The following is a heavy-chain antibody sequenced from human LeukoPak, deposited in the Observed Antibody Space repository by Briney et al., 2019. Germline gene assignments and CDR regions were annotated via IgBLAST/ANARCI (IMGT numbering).Heavy chain of an antibody. V-gene: IGHV1-18*01. CDR1: GYTFTSYG. J-gene: IGHJ3*02. CDR2: ISAYNGNT. D-gene: IGHD6-19*01. CDR3: ARVGSYSSGWSTRYAFDI. Sequence: ASVKVSCKASGYTFTSYGISWVRQAPGQGLEWMGWISAYNGNTNYAQKPQGRVTMTTDTSTSTAYMELRSLRSDDTAVYYCARVGSYSSGWSTRYAFDIWGQGTMVTVSS.